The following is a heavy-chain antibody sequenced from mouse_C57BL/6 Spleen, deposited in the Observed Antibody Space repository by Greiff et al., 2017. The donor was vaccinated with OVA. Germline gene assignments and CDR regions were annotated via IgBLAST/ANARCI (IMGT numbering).Heavy chain of an antibody. V-gene: IGHV1-64*01. CDR1: GYTFTSYW. Sequence: QVQLQQPGAELVKPGASVKLSCKASGYTFTSYWMHWVKQRPGQGLEWIGMIHPNSGSTNYNEKLKSKATMTVEKSSSTAYMQLSSLTSDDSAVYYCAREGQFIGAYWGQGTLVTVSA. CDR3: AREGQFIGAY. CDR2: IHPNSGST. D-gene: IGHD1-1*01. J-gene: IGHJ3*01.